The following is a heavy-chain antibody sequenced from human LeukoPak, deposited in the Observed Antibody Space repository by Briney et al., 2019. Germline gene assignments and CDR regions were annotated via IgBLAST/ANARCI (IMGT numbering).Heavy chain of an antibody. J-gene: IGHJ4*02. Sequence: GESLKISCKGSGYSFTTYWIGWVRQMPGKGLEWMGIIYSGDSDIRYSPSFQGQITISADKSISTAYLQWSSLKASDTATYYCARGGRLVGYFDYWGQGTLVTVSS. CDR2: IYSGDSDI. CDR3: ARGGRLVGYFDY. CDR1: GYSFTTYW. D-gene: IGHD2-15*01. V-gene: IGHV5-51*01.